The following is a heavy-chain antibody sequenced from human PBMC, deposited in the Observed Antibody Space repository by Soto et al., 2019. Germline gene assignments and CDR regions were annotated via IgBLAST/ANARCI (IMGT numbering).Heavy chain of an antibody. CDR2: IYWDDDK. CDR3: AHSVPNCDYVWVHPDYFDY. D-gene: IGHD3-16*01. J-gene: IGHJ4*02. Sequence: SGPTLVKPTQTLTLACTFSGFSLSSSVVGVGWIRHPPGKALEWLSLIYWDDDKRYSSSLKSRLTITKDTSKNQVVLTMTNMDPVDTATYYCAHSVPNCDYVWVHPDYFDYWGQGTLVTVSS. CDR1: GFSLSSSVVG. V-gene: IGHV2-5*02.